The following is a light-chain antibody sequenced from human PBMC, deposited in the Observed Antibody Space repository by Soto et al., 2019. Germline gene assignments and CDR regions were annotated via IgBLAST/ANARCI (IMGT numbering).Light chain of an antibody. CDR3: HQRSTGPYT. Sequence: EIVLTQSPATLSLSPGERVTLSCRASQSVSSYLAWYQQKPGQAPRLLIYDASNRATGIPARFSGSGSGTDFTLTISSLEPEDFAVYYCHQRSTGPYTFGGGTKVEIK. CDR1: QSVSSY. J-gene: IGKJ4*01. CDR2: DAS. V-gene: IGKV3-11*01.